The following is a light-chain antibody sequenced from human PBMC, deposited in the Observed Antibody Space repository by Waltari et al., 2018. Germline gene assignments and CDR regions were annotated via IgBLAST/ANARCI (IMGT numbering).Light chain of an antibody. CDR1: QSVGSSS. CDR3: QQHGTLPAT. V-gene: IGKV3-20*01. J-gene: IGKJ1*01. CDR2: RAS. Sequence: EIVLTPSPGTASFSPGERVPPPCRASQSVGSSSVAWYQQKPGQAPRLVIYRASRRATGIPDRFSGSGSGTDFSLTISRLEPEDFAVYYCQQHGTLPATFGQGTKVEIK.